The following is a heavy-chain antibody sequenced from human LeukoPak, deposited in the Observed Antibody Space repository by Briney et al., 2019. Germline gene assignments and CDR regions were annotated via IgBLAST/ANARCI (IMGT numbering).Heavy chain of an antibody. Sequence: GASVKVSCKASGYTFTGYYMHWVRQAPGQGLEWMGWINPNSGGTNYAQKFQGWVTMTRDTSISTAYMELSRLRSDDTAVYYCARDYYDSSGYYLFDYWGQGTLVTVSS. J-gene: IGHJ4*02. CDR1: GYTFTGYY. CDR2: INPNSGGT. CDR3: ARDYYDSSGYYLFDY. V-gene: IGHV1-2*04. D-gene: IGHD3-22*01.